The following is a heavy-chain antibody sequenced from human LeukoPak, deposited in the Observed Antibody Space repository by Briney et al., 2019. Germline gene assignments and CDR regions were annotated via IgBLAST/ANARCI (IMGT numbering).Heavy chain of an antibody. CDR3: ARDSRGSY. J-gene: IGHJ4*02. V-gene: IGHV3-7*01. D-gene: IGHD3-10*01. CDR1: GFTFSSYA. CDR2: IKQDGSEK. Sequence: GGSLRLSCAASGFTFSSYAMSWVRQAPGKGLEWVANIKQDGSEKYYVDSVKGRFTISRDNAKNSLYLQMNSLRAEDTAVYYCARDSRGSYWGQGTLVTVSS.